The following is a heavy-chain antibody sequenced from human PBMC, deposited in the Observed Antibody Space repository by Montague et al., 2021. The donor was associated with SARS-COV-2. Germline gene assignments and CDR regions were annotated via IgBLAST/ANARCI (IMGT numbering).Heavy chain of an antibody. J-gene: IGHJ4*02. V-gene: IGHV3-23*01. CDR1: GFTFSTFW. D-gene: IGHD4-11*01. Sequence: SLRLSCAASGFTFSTFWMTWFRQAPGKGLEWVAISGSAGGTFYADSVKGRFTISRDNSKNTLFLQMNNLRAEDTALYFCARDHETVGWPQAYWGQGTLVIVSS. CDR3: ARDHETVGWPQAY. CDR2: ISGSAGGT.